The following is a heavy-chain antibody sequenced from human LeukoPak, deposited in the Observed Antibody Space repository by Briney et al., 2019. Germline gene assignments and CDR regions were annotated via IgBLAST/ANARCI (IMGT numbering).Heavy chain of an antibody. D-gene: IGHD6-13*01. CDR1: GGSISSSSYY. CDR2: IFYSGST. J-gene: IGHJ1*01. CDR3: ARHPSIAAAGGYFQH. V-gene: IGHV4-39*01. Sequence: SETLSLTCTVSGGSISSSSYYWGWIRQPPGKGLEWIGSIFYSGSTYCNPSLKSRVIISVDTSKNQFSLKLSSVTAADTAVYYCARHPSIAAAGGYFQHWGQGTLVTVSS.